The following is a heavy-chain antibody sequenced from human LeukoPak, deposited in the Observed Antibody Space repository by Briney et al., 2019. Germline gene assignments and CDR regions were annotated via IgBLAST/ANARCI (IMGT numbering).Heavy chain of an antibody. D-gene: IGHD3-22*01. CDR1: GGSISSSSYY. Sequence: SETLSLTCTVSGGSISSSSYYWGWIRQPPGKGLEWIGSIYYSGSTYYNPSLKSRVTISVDTSKNQFSLKLSSVTAADTAVYYCARTTFYYDNSGRSAPYYFDYWGQGTLVTVSS. CDR2: IYYSGST. CDR3: ARTTFYYDNSGRSAPYYFDY. J-gene: IGHJ4*02. V-gene: IGHV4-39*01.